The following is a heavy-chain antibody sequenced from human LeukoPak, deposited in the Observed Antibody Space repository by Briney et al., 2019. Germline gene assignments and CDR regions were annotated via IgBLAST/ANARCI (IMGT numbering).Heavy chain of an antibody. CDR3: ARMWSSGWSYYYYYYYMDV. V-gene: IGHV1-18*01. D-gene: IGHD6-19*01. CDR1: GGTFSSYA. Sequence: GASVKVSCKASGGTFSSYAISWVRQAPGQGLEWMGWISAYNGNTNYAQKLQGRVTMTTDTSTSTAYMELRSLRSDDTAVYYCARMWSSGWSYYYYYYYMDVWGKGTTVTGSS. CDR2: ISAYNGNT. J-gene: IGHJ6*03.